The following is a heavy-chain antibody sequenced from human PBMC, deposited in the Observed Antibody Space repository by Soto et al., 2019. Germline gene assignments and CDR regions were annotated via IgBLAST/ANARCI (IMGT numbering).Heavy chain of an antibody. CDR2: IWYDGSNK. J-gene: IGHJ4*02. CDR1: GFTFSSYG. V-gene: IGHV3-33*01. CDR3: ARDLYSGRYNSVDY. Sequence: LRLSCAASGFTFSSYGMHWVRQAPGKGLEWVAVIWYDGSNKYYADSVKGRFTISRDNSKNTLYLQMNSLRAEDTAVYYCARDLYSGRYNSVDYWGQGTLVTVSS. D-gene: IGHD1-26*01.